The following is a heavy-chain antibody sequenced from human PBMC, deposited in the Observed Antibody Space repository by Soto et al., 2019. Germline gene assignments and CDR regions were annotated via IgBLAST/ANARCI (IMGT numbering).Heavy chain of an antibody. CDR1: GFTFSDYY. V-gene: IGHV3-11*06. J-gene: IGHJ4*02. CDR3: ARSGDNYNRLDY. CDR2: SSNSGTFS. D-gene: IGHD1-1*01. Sequence: QVQLVESGGGLVKPGGSLRLSCEGSGFTFSDYYTSWIRQAPGKGLEWISYSSNSGTFSRYADSVKGRFSISRDNTKNLLYLQMNSLRAEDTAVYYCARSGDNYNRLDYWGQGTPVTVSS.